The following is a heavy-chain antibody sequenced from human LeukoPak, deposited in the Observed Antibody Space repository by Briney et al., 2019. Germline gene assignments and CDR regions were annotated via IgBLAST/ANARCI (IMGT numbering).Heavy chain of an antibody. Sequence: PETLSLTCTVSGGSISSYYWSWIRQPPRKGLEWIGYIYYSGSTNYNPSLKSRVTISVDTSKNQFSLKLSSVTAADTAVYYCAREGTYYYDSSGYAFDIWGQGTMVTVSS. CDR3: AREGTYYYDSSGYAFDI. D-gene: IGHD3-22*01. CDR1: GGSISSYY. V-gene: IGHV4-59*01. CDR2: IYYSGST. J-gene: IGHJ3*02.